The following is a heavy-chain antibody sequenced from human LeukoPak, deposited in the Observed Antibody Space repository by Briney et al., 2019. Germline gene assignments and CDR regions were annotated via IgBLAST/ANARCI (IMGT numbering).Heavy chain of an antibody. Sequence: GGSLRLSCAASGFTFSSYSMNWVRQAPGKGLEWVSSISSSRSYIYYADSVKGRFTIPRDNAKKSLYLQMNSLRAEDTAVYYCARALGYNYGYSLCFDYWGQGTLVSASS. CDR1: GFTFSSYS. D-gene: IGHD5-18*01. CDR3: ARALGYNYGYSLCFDY. CDR2: ISSSRSYI. J-gene: IGHJ4*02. V-gene: IGHV3-21*01.